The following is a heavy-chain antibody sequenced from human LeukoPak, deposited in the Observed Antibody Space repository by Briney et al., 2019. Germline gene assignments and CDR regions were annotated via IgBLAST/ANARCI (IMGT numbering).Heavy chain of an antibody. V-gene: IGHV3-21*01. CDR2: ISSSSSYI. CDR1: GFAFSSYP. D-gene: IGHD3-3*01. CDR3: ARVYDLWSGYYSDY. J-gene: IGHJ4*02. Sequence: SGGSLRLFCAASGFAFSSYPMNWVRQAPGKGLEWVSSISSSSSYIYYADSVKGRFTVSRDNAQNSLFLQMNSLRAEDTAIYYCARVYDLWSGYYSDYWGQGTLVTVSS.